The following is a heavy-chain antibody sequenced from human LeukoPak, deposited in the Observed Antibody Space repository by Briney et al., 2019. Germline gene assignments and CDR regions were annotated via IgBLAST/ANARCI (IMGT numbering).Heavy chain of an antibody. CDR2: INPNSGGT. V-gene: IGHV1-2*02. CDR1: GYTFTGYY. J-gene: IGHJ3*02. CDR3: ARDRYCSSTSCYPRAFDI. Sequence: ASVKVSCKASGYTFTGYYVHWVRQAPGQGLEWMGWINPNSGGTNYAQRFQGRVTMTRDTSINTAYMELSRLRSDDTAVYYCARDRYCSSTSCYPRAFDIWGQGTMVTVSS. D-gene: IGHD2-2*01.